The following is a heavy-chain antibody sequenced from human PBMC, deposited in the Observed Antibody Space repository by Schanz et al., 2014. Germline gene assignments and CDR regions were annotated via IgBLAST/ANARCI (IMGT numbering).Heavy chain of an antibody. V-gene: IGHV3-48*01. Sequence: EVKMVESGGGLVKPGGSLRLSCAASGFTFSSYSMNWVRQAPGKGLEWVSYISSASSTINYADSVKGRFTISRDNAKNTLFLQMNSLRAEDTAVDYCARGGPAYYFDDWGQGTLVTVSS. CDR2: ISSASSTI. CDR3: ARGGPAYYFDD. J-gene: IGHJ4*02. CDR1: GFTFSSYS.